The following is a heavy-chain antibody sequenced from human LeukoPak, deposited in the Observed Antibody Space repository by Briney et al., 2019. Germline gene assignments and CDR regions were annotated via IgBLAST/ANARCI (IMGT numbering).Heavy chain of an antibody. CDR2: IGSSGVDT. J-gene: IGHJ4*02. Sequence: GGSLRLSCAASGFTFSSYAMSWFRQAPGKGLEWVSTIGSSGVDTYHADSVKGRFTISKDSSKTTLQMNSLRAEDTALYYCVKHSGGVYGSSDYWGQGTLVTVSS. CDR1: GFTFSSYA. V-gene: IGHV3-23*01. D-gene: IGHD1-1*01. CDR3: VKHSGGVYGSSDY.